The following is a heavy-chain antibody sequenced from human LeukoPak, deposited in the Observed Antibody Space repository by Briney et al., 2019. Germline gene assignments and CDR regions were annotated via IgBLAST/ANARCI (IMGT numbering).Heavy chain of an antibody. CDR2: INPDSGGT. V-gene: IGHV1-2*02. CDR3: ARYHRDGSVPFHY. CDR1: GYTFSGFY. J-gene: IGHJ4*02. D-gene: IGHD3-10*01. Sequence: ASVKVSCKASGYTFSGFYTHWVRQAPGQGLEWMGWINPDSGGTDYAQKFQGRVTMTRDTSISTAYMELSSLTSDDAAVYYCARYHRDGSVPFHYWGQGTLVTVSS.